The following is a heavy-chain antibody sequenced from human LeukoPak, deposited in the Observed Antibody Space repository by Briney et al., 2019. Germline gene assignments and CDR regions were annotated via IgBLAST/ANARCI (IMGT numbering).Heavy chain of an antibody. J-gene: IGHJ5*02. CDR1: GYTFTSYG. Sequence: SVKVSCKASGYTFTSYGISWVRQAPGQGLEWMGGIIPIFGTANYAQKFQGRVTITADESTSTAYMELSSLRSEDTAVYYCARYQSRGYDFWSGYGWFDPWGQGTLVTVSS. CDR3: ARYQSRGYDFWSGYGWFDP. D-gene: IGHD3-3*01. V-gene: IGHV1-69*13. CDR2: IIPIFGTA.